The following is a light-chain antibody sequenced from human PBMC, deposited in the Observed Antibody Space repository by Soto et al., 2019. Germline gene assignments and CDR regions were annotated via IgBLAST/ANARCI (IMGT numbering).Light chain of an antibody. J-gene: IGKJ1*01. V-gene: IGKV1-39*01. Sequence: DIQMTQSPTSLSASVGDRVTITCRASQSVTNYLNWYQQKPGKAPKLLIYAASSLQSAVPSRFSGSGSGPDFTLTISSLQPEDFATYYCQQSYSALWTFGQGTKVEIK. CDR1: QSVTNY. CDR2: AAS. CDR3: QQSYSALWT.